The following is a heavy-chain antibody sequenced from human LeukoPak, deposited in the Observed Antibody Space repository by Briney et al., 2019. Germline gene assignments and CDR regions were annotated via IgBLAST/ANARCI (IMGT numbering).Heavy chain of an antibody. D-gene: IGHD3-10*01. CDR1: GFSFSTYW. CDR3: VRGGQGFGY. J-gene: IGHJ4*02. V-gene: IGHV3-7*01. CDR2: IKQDGSEK. Sequence: GGSLRPSCAASGFSFSTYWMSWVRQAPGKGLEWVANIKQDGSEKNYVDSVKGRFTISRDNAKNSLYLQMNSLRDEDTALYYCVRGGQGFGYWGQGTLVTVSS.